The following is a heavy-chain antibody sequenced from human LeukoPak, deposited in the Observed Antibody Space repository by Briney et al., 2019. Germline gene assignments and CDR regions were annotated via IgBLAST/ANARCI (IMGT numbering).Heavy chain of an antibody. CDR1: GSSISSTRSF. CDR2: IYYNGST. J-gene: IGHJ4*02. CDR3: ARHGDDTYGYVPDY. Sequence: SETPSLTCTVSGSSISSTRSFWAWIRQSPGTGLEWIGSIYYNGSTYYTPSLKSRVAISVDTSKNQFSLNLGSVTAADSGVYYCARHGDDTYGYVPDYWGQGTLVTVSS. D-gene: IGHD5-18*01. V-gene: IGHV4-39*01.